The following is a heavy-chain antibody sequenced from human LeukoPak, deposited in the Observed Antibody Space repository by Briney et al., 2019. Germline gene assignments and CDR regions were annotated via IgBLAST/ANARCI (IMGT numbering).Heavy chain of an antibody. D-gene: IGHD2/OR15-2a*01. CDR1: GYSITSGYY. Sequence: SETLSLTCTVSGYSITSGYYWGWIRQPPGKGLQWIGHIYHSGGTDYNPPLESRVTISVETSKNQFSLKLTSVTAADTAVYYCARVNIGGSNWFDPWGQGTLVTVSS. J-gene: IGHJ5*02. V-gene: IGHV4-38-2*02. CDR2: IYHSGGT. CDR3: ARVNIGGSNWFDP.